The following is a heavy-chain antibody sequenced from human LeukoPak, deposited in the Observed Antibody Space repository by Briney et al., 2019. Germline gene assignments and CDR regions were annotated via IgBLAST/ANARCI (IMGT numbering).Heavy chain of an antibody. J-gene: IGHJ6*02. V-gene: IGHV4-39*01. CDR2: IYYSGST. Sequence: PSETPSLTCTVPGGSISSSSYYWGWIRQPPGKGLEWIGSIYYSGSTYYNPSLKSRVTISVDTSKNQFSLKLSSVTAADTAVYYCARSLLEAGDGYNKYYYYYYGMDVWGQGTTVTVSS. CDR3: ARSLLEAGDGYNKYYYYYYGMDV. CDR1: GGSISSSSYY. D-gene: IGHD5-24*01.